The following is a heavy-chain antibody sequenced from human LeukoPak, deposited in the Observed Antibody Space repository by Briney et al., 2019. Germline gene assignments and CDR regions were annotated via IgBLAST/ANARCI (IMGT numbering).Heavy chain of an antibody. D-gene: IGHD2-21*01. J-gene: IGHJ4*02. Sequence: PGGSLRLSCAASGFTFSSYSMNWVRQAPGKGLEWVSSISSSSSYIYYADSVKGRFTISRDNAKNSLSLQMNSLRAEDTAVYYCARYYPYPMIALDYWGQGTLVTVSS. CDR3: ARYYPYPMIALDY. CDR2: ISSSSSYI. CDR1: GFTFSSYS. V-gene: IGHV3-21*01.